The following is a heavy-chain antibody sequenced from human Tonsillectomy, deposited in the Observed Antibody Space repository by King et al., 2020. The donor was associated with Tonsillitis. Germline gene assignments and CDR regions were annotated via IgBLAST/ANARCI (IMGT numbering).Heavy chain of an antibody. CDR2: IYYSGST. V-gene: IGHV4-59*01. CDR3: ARDRGPWISFDI. J-gene: IGHJ3*02. D-gene: IGHD2-2*03. CDR1: GGSISGYY. Sequence: QLQESGPGLVKPSETLSLTCTVSGGSISGYYWSWIRQPPGKGLAWIGYIYYSGSTNYNPSLKSRVTISVDTSKNQFSLKLSSVTAADTAVYYCARDRGPWISFDIWGQGTMVTVSS.